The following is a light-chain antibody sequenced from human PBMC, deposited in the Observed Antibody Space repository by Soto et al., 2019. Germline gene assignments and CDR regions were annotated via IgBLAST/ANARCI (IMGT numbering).Light chain of an antibody. V-gene: IGLV2-14*01. J-gene: IGLJ1*01. CDR1: SSDVGGYNY. CDR3: NSYRSMSTLV. CDR2: EVT. Sequence: QSVLTQPASVSGSPGQSITIYCTGTSSDVGGYNYVSWYQQHPGKAPKPLIHEVTTRPSGVSNRFSGSKSGNTASLTISGLQAEDEADYYCNSYRSMSTLVFGTGTKVTVL.